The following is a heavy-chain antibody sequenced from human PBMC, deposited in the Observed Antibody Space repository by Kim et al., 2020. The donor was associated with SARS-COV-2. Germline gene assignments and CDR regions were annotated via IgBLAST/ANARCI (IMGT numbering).Heavy chain of an antibody. D-gene: IGHD3-16*01. CDR1: GFTFSDYW. CDR3: ARNLLARSWPFTYFDP. V-gene: IGHV3-7*01. Sequence: GGSLRLSCAASGFTFSDYWMSWIRQTPGKGLEWVANIKQDGSEKYYVDSVKGRFTISRDNAKNSLYLEMNNVRAEDAAKYYCARNLLARSWPFTYFDPWGGGTQVTVSS. J-gene: IGHJ5*02. CDR2: IKQDGSEK.